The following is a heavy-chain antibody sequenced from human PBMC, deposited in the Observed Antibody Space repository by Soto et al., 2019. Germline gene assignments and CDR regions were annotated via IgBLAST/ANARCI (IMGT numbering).Heavy chain of an antibody. D-gene: IGHD6-6*01. Sequence: GESLKISCKGSGYSFTSYWIGWVRQMPGKGLEWMGRIDPSDSYTNYSPSFQGHVTISADKSISTAYLQWSSLKASDTAMYYCARVCCSSFYYYYGMDVWGQGTTVTVSS. V-gene: IGHV5-10-1*01. CDR1: GYSFTSYW. CDR2: IDPSDSYT. J-gene: IGHJ6*02. CDR3: ARVCCSSFYYYYGMDV.